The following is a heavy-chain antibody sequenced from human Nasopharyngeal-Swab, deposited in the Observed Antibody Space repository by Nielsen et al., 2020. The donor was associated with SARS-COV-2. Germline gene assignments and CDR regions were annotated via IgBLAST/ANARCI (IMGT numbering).Heavy chain of an antibody. CDR3: VRLYYDLLTGYFSVGGNFDY. J-gene: IGHJ4*02. Sequence: SETLSLTCNVSGSSIISNHYWGWIRQSPGKRLEWIATINHRGNTYYNPSLESRVTISADTSKDHFFLRVTSVTAADTAVYYCVRLYYDLLTGYFSVGGNFDYWGPGTLVTVSS. CDR2: INHRGNT. V-gene: IGHV4-38-2*02. CDR1: GSSIISNHY. D-gene: IGHD3-9*01.